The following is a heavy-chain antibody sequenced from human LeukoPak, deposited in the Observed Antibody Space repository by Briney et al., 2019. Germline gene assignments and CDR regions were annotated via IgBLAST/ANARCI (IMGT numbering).Heavy chain of an antibody. V-gene: IGHV4-39*01. Sequence: PSETLSLTCTVSGGSISSTSYYWGWIRQPPGKGLEWIGTIYYTGSTFYSPSLKSRVTISVDTSKNQFSLNLSSVTAADTAVYYCARSYDLVTGRPLDTWGQGALVSVSS. D-gene: IGHD3-9*01. CDR2: IYYTGST. J-gene: IGHJ5*02. CDR1: GGSISSTSYY. CDR3: ARSYDLVTGRPLDT.